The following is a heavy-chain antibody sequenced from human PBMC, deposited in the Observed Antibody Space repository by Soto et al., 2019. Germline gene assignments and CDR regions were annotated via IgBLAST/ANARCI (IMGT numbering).Heavy chain of an antibody. CDR2: ISGSGGST. J-gene: IGHJ4*02. CDR3: AKDTTMVRGVIIPFDY. CDR1: GFTFSSYA. V-gene: IGHV3-23*01. Sequence: GGSLRLSCAASGFTFSSYAMSWVRQAPGKGLEWVSAISGSGGSTYYADSVKGRFTISSDNSKNTLYLQMNSLRAEDTAVYYCAKDTTMVRGVIIPFDYWGQGTLVTVSS. D-gene: IGHD3-10*01.